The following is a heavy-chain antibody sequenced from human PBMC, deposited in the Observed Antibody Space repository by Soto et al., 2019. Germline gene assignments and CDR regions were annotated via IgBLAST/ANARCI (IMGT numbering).Heavy chain of an antibody. CDR1: GFTFSSYS. J-gene: IGHJ4*02. D-gene: IGHD2-15*01. V-gene: IGHV3-21*01. CDR3: ARDGVVVAATHYFDY. CDR2: ISSSTSYK. Sequence: PGGSLRLSCAAAGFTFSSYSMNWVRQVPGKGLEWVSFISSSTSYKYYADSVKGRFTISRDNAKNSLYLQMNSLRAEDTAVYYCARDGVVVAATHYFDYWGQGTLVTVSS.